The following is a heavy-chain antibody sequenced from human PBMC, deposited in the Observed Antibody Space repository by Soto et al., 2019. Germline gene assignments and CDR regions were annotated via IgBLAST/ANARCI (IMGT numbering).Heavy chain of an antibody. Sequence: QVHLEQSGPEVKKPGASVKVSCKASGYSFTDYGVTWVRQAPGQGLEWMGWISGKNGGTNYAQELQGRVTMTTDTSTKTVYLEMRSLKSDDTAVYYCARAKLITGDFDYWGQGTLVAVSS. CDR2: ISGKNGGT. V-gene: IGHV1-18*01. CDR1: GYSFTDYG. J-gene: IGHJ4*02. D-gene: IGHD3-22*01. CDR3: ARAKLITGDFDY.